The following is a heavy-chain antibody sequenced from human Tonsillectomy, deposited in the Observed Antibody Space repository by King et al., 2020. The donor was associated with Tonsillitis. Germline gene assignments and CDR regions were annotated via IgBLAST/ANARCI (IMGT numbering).Heavy chain of an antibody. J-gene: IGHJ3*02. CDR2: IYYSGST. CDR3: ARVIPTYYYGSVSYEDAFDI. V-gene: IGHV4-30-4*07. CDR1: GGSISSGGYS. Sequence: QLQLQESGPGLVKPSQTLSLTCAVSGGSISSGGYSWSWIRQPPGKGLEWIGYIYYSGSTYYNPSLKSRVTISVDTSKNQFSLKLCSVTAADTAVYYCARVIPTYYYGSVSYEDAFDIWGQGTIVTVSS. D-gene: IGHD3-10*01.